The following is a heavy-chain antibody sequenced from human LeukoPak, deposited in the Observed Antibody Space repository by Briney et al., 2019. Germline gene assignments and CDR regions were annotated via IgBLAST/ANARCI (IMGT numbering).Heavy chain of an antibody. D-gene: IGHD3-10*01. CDR1: GFTFDDYA. CDR3: AKGKNTGSYLSHVDY. Sequence: SLRLSCAASGFTFDDYAMHWVRQAPGKGLEWVSGISWNSGSIGYADSVKGRFTISRDNAKNSLYLQMNSLRAEDTALYYCAKGKNTGSYLSHVDYWGQGTLVTVSS. CDR2: ISWNSGSI. V-gene: IGHV3-9*01. J-gene: IGHJ4*02.